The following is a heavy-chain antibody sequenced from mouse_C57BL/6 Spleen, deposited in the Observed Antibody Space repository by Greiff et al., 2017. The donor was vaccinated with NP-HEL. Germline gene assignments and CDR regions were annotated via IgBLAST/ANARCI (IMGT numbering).Heavy chain of an antibody. V-gene: IGHV1-52*01. Sequence: QVQLQQPGAELVRPGSSVKLSCKASGYTFTSYWMHWVKQRPIQGLEWIGNIDPSDSETHYNQKFKDKATLTVDKSSSTAYMQLSRLTSEDTAVYYCARGAGALGYFDVWGTGTTVTVSS. CDR1: GYTFTSYW. CDR3: ARGAGALGYFDV. CDR2: IDPSDSET. J-gene: IGHJ1*03.